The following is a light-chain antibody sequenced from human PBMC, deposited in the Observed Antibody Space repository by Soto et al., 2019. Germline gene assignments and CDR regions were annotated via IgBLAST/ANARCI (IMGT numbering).Light chain of an antibody. Sequence: EILLTQYPGTQSLSPGERSTVSCRASPSVTNYLAWYQQKPGQAPRLLIYGAFNRATGIPARFSGSGSGTDFTRTISSLEPEDFAGCYCQQRNIWPPVTFAQGTRLEIK. J-gene: IGKJ5*01. CDR2: GAF. CDR1: PSVTNY. CDR3: QQRNIWPPVT. V-gene: IGKV3-11*01.